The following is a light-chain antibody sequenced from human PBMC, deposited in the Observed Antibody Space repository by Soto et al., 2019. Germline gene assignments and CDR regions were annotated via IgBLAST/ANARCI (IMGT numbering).Light chain of an antibody. CDR3: QQYHNWPPRT. Sequence: EIVMTQSPATLSVSPGERVTLSCRASQSFSSNLAWYQQKPGQAPRLLIYGASTRATGIPARLSVAGSETEFTLTISSLQSEDFAVYYCQQYHNWPPRTFGQGTKVHI. CDR2: GAS. CDR1: QSFSSN. V-gene: IGKV3-15*01. J-gene: IGKJ1*01.